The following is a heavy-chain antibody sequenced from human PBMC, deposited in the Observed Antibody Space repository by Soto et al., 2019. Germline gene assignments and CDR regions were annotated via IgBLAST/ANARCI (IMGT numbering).Heavy chain of an antibody. CDR2: IYYSGST. D-gene: IGHD6-6*01. V-gene: IGHV4-61*01. J-gene: IGHJ6*02. CDR1: GGSVSRGSYY. CDR3: ARDSSGMDV. Sequence: QVQLQESGPGLVKPSETLSLTCTVSGGSVSRGSYYWSWIRQPPGKGLEWIGYIYYSGSTNYNPSLKGRVTISVDTSKNQFSLKLSSVTAADTAVYYCARDSSGMDVWGQGTTVTVSS.